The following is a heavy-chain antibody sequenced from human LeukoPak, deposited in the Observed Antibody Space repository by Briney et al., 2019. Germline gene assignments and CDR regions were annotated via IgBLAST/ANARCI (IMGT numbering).Heavy chain of an antibody. J-gene: IGHJ4*02. D-gene: IGHD1-1*01. CDR2: INPNSGGT. Sequence: ASVKVSCKTSGYTFTGYHLYWVRQAPGQGLEWVGWINPNSGGTNSAQKFKGRVTMTRDTSISTAYMELSRLTSDDTAVYYCASGSEVNSFYLYYSDYWGQGTLVTVSS. CDR3: ASGSEVNSFYLYYSDY. V-gene: IGHV1-2*02. CDR1: GYTFTGYH.